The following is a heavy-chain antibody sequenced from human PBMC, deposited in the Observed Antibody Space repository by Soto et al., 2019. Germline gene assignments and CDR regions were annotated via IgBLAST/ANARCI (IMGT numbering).Heavy chain of an antibody. Sequence: GGSLRLSCAASGFTFSSYAMSWVRQAPGEGLEWVSAISGSGGSTYYADSVKGRFTISRDNSKNTLYLQMNSLRAEDTAVYYCAKYKSVAKIWDYWGQGTLVTVSS. D-gene: IGHD5-12*01. CDR3: AKYKSVAKIWDY. CDR2: ISGSGGST. V-gene: IGHV3-23*01. CDR1: GFTFSSYA. J-gene: IGHJ4*02.